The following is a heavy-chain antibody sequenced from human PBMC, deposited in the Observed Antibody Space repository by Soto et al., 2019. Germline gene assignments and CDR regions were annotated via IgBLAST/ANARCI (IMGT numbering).Heavy chain of an antibody. CDR2: ISRDGNNK. V-gene: IGHV3-30*18. Sequence: QVQLVESGGGVVQPGKSLRLSCATSGFTFRLYDMHWVRQAPGKGLEWLAVISRDGNNKDYGDSVKGRFTISRDNSKNTLFLQMNSLRDEDSAVYYCAKDAYTPIRTTAHDSGGLDHWGRGTLVTVSS. J-gene: IGHJ4*02. CDR3: AKDAYTPIRTTAHDSGGLDH. CDR1: GFTFRLYD. D-gene: IGHD4-4*01.